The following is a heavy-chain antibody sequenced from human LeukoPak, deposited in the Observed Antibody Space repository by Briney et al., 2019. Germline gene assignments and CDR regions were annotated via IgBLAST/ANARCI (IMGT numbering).Heavy chain of an antibody. CDR1: GFTFSSYA. Sequence: PGGSLRLSCAASGFTFSSYAMSWVRQAPGKGLEWVSAISGSGGSTYYADSVKGRFTISRDNSKNTLYLQMNSLRAEDTAVYYCAKDYAQPGYLSLSFDYWGQGTLVTVSS. V-gene: IGHV3-23*01. D-gene: IGHD1-14*01. J-gene: IGHJ4*02. CDR2: ISGSGGST. CDR3: AKDYAQPGYLSLSFDY.